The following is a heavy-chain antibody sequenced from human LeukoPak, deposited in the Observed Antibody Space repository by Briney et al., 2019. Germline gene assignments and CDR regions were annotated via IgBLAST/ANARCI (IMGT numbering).Heavy chain of an antibody. CDR1: GIPIKKYG. CDR3: VTHYKWDLLVHAFDF. CDR2: IWHDGSPT. D-gene: IGHD1-26*01. Sequence: GGSLRLSCAVSGIPIKKYGMHWVRQAPGKGLEWVATIWHDGSPTMYADSAKGRFTISRDDSKNMLYLQMNSLRAEDTAEYYCVTHYKWDLLVHAFDFWGQGTRVTVSS. J-gene: IGHJ3*01. V-gene: IGHV3-33*01.